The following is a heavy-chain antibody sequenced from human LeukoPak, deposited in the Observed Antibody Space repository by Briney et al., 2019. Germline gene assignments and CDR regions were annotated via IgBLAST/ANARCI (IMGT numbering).Heavy chain of an antibody. V-gene: IGHV1-69*04. D-gene: IGHD4-17*01. CDR2: IIPILGIA. Sequence: GASVKVSCKASGGTFSSYAISWVRQAPGQGLEWMGRIIPILGIANYAQKFQGRVTITADKSTSTAYMELSSLRSEDTAVYYCARHQGDYGDSYFDYWGQGTLVTVSS. J-gene: IGHJ4*02. CDR1: GGTFSSYA. CDR3: ARHQGDYGDSYFDY.